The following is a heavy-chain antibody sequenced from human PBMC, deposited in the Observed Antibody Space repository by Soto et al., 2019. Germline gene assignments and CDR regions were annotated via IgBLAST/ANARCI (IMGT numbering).Heavy chain of an antibody. CDR2: ISHHGLKE. CDR3: AKDWVGGSNKYYFEY. V-gene: IGHV3-30*18. J-gene: IGHJ4*02. D-gene: IGHD1-26*01. CDR1: GFTFRDYG. Sequence: GGSLRLSCVASGFTFRDYGRHWVRQAPGKGLEWVAGISHHGLKEHYADSVKGRFTISRDNSKKTVYLQLNSLRGDDTAVYYCAKDWVGGSNKYYFEYWGQGTLVTVYS.